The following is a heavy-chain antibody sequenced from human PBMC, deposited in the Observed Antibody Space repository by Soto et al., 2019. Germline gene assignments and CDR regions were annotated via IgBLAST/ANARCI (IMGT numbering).Heavy chain of an antibody. V-gene: IGHV4-31*03. D-gene: IGHD2-2*02. Sequence: QVQLQESGPGLVKPSQTLSLTCTVSGGSISSGGYYWSWIRQHPGKGLEWIRYIYYSGSTYYNPSLKSRVTISVDTSKNQFSLKLSSVTAADTAVYYCGLGAAPKPYFDYWGQGTLVTVSS. CDR2: IYYSGST. J-gene: IGHJ4*02. CDR1: GGSISSGGYY. CDR3: GLGAAPKPYFDY.